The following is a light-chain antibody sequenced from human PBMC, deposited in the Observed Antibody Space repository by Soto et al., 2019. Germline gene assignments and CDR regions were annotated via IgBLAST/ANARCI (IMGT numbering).Light chain of an antibody. Sequence: DIQMTQSPSSLSASVGDRVTITCRASQSISSYLNWYQQKPGKAPKLLLYAAYSLQSGVPSRFSGSGSGTDFTLTISSLQPEDFATYYCQQSYSTPSITCGQGTRREIK. CDR2: AAY. CDR3: QQSYSTPSIT. V-gene: IGKV1-39*01. J-gene: IGKJ5*01. CDR1: QSISSY.